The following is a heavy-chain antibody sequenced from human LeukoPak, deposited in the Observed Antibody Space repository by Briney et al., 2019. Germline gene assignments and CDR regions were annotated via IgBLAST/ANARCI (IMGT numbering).Heavy chain of an antibody. Sequence: GGSLRLSCAASGFTFSSYSMNWVRQAPGKGLEWVSYISSSSSTIYYADSVKGRFTISRDNAKNSLYLQMNSLRAEDTAVYYCAGSRGRVDNWFDPWGQGTLVTVSS. V-gene: IGHV3-48*04. CDR2: ISSSSSTI. D-gene: IGHD2-15*01. CDR3: AGSRGRVDNWFDP. CDR1: GFTFSSYS. J-gene: IGHJ5*02.